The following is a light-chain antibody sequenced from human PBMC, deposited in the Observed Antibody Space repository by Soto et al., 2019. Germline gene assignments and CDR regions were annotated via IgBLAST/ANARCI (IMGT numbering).Light chain of an antibody. CDR1: QSVVYSSNNKNY. CDR2: WAS. J-gene: IGKJ1*01. CDR3: QQYNSAPQT. V-gene: IGKV4-1*01. Sequence: DIVMTQSPDSLAVSLGERATINCRSSQSVVYSSNNKNYLAWYQQKPGQAPKLLLYWASTRASGVPDRFRGSGSGTDFTLTISSLQAEDVAVYYCQQYNSAPQTFGQGTKVDIK.